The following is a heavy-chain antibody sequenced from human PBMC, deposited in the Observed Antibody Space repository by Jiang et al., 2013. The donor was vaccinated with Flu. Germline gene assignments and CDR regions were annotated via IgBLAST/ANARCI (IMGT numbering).Heavy chain of an antibody. J-gene: IGHJ1*01. CDR3: AREIDWELLGGYFQH. V-gene: IGHV1-69*04. CDR1: GGTFSSYA. Sequence: SGAEVKKPGSSVKVSCKASGGTFSSYAISWVRQAPGQGLEWMGRIIPILGIANYTQKFQGRVTITADKSTSTAYMELSSLRSEDTAVYYCAREIDWELLGGYFQHWGQGTLVTVSS. D-gene: IGHD1-26*01. CDR2: IIPILGIA.